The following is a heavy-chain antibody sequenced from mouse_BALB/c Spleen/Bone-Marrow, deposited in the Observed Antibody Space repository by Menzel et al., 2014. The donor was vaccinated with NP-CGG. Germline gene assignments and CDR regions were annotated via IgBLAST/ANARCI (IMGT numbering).Heavy chain of an antibody. Sequence: VQLQQSGPELIKPRASVKMSCKASGYTFTSYVIHWVKQKPGQGLKWIGYINPYNDGTKYNEKFKGKATLTSDKSSSTAYMDLSSLASEDSAVYYCVRGVYYDYDEGALDYWGQGTSVTVSS. V-gene: IGHV1-14*01. J-gene: IGHJ4*01. D-gene: IGHD2-4*01. CDR2: INPYNDGT. CDR3: VRGVYYDYDEGALDY. CDR1: GYTFTSYV.